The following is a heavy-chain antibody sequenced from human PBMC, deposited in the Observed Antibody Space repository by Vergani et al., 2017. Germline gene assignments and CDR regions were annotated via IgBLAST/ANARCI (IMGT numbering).Heavy chain of an antibody. CDR2: INYVGRT. CDR3: ARGRGENWYFDL. V-gene: IGHV4-39*01. Sequence: QVPLQESGPGLVNPSETLSLICTVSGGSINPSSSFWGWIRQSPGKGLEWIGSINYVGRTYYIPSLQSRATVFVDTSKNQFSLNLTSVTAADTAVYYCARGRGENWYFDLWGRGTLVTVSS. D-gene: IGHD3-10*01. CDR1: GGSINPSSSF. J-gene: IGHJ2*01.